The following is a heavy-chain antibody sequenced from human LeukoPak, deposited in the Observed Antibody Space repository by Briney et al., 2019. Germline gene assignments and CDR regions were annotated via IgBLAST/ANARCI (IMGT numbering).Heavy chain of an antibody. CDR2: INHSGST. D-gene: IGHD4-17*01. V-gene: IGHV4-34*01. CDR1: GGSFSGYY. CDR3: ARHVYGEGMVV. Sequence: SETLSLTCAVYGGSFSGYYWSWIRQPPGKGLEWIGEINHSGSTNYNPSLKSRLTISLDTSKNQFSLTLSSVTAADTAVYYCARHVYGEGMVVWGKGTTVTVSS. J-gene: IGHJ6*04.